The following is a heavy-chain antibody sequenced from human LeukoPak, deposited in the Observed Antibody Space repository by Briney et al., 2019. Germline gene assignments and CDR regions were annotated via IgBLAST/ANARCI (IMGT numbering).Heavy chain of an antibody. D-gene: IGHD3-10*01. CDR3: AKDSGIGFGELLSGFDY. CDR2: ISWNSASI. Sequence: GGSLRLSCAASGFTFDDYAMHWVRQAPGKGLEWVSGISWNSASIGYADSVKGRFTISRDNAKNSLYLQMNSLRAEDTALYYCAKDSGIGFGELLSGFDYWGQGTLVTVSS. V-gene: IGHV3-9*01. CDR1: GFTFDDYA. J-gene: IGHJ4*02.